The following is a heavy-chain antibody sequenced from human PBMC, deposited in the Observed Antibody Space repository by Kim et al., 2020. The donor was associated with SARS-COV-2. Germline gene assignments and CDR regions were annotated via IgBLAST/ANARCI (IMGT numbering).Heavy chain of an antibody. CDR2: INSDGSST. V-gene: IGHV3-74*01. J-gene: IGHJ3*02. CDR3: ANSMDWSDAFDI. D-gene: IGHD3-9*01. Sequence: GGSLRLSCAASGFTFSSYWMHWVRQAPGKGLVWVSRINSDGSSTSYADSVKGRFTISRDNAKNTLYLQMNSLRAEDTAVYYCANSMDWSDAFDIWGQGTMVTVSS. CDR1: GFTFSSYW.